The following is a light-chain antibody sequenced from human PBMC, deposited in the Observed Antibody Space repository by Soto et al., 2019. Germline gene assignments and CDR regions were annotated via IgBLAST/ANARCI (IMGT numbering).Light chain of an antibody. Sequence: QIVVTQEPAVSVSPGGTVTLTCGLRSAPLSTTYYPAWCQQAPGQPPRTLIYSTNTRSSGVPDRFSGSIRGNKAALTITGAQADDEAYYYCLLYMGNGIYLFGPGTKVTVL. V-gene: IGLV8-61*01. CDR3: LLYMGNGIYL. CDR2: STN. CDR1: SAPLSTTYY. J-gene: IGLJ1*01.